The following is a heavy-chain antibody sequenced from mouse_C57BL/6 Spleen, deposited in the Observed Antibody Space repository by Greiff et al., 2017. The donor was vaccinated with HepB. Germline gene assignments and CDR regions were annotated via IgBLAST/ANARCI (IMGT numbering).Heavy chain of an antibody. V-gene: IGHV1-19*01. CDR3: ANWDEAWFAY. CDR1: GYTFTDYY. CDR2: INPYNGGT. J-gene: IGHJ3*01. D-gene: IGHD4-1*01. Sequence: VQLQQSGPVLVKPGASVKMSCKASGYTFTDYYMNWVKQSHGKSLEWIGVINPYNGGTSYNQKFKGKATLTVDKSSSTAYMELNSLTSEDSAVYYGANWDEAWFAYWGQGTLVTVSA.